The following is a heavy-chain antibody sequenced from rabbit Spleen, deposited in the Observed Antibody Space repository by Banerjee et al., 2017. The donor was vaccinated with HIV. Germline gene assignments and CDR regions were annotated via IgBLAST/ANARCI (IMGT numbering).Heavy chain of an antibody. V-gene: IGHV1S40*01. D-gene: IGHD4-2*01. Sequence: QSLEESGGDLVKPGTSLTLTCTASGLDFSSRYWICLVRQAPGRGLEWIACIDRSSPITHYASWAKGRFTISKTSSTTVTLQMTSLTAADTATYFCARDSAGREDFNLWGQGTLVTVS. CDR3: ARDSAGREDFNL. CDR1: GLDFSSRYW. CDR2: IDRSSPIT. J-gene: IGHJ4*01.